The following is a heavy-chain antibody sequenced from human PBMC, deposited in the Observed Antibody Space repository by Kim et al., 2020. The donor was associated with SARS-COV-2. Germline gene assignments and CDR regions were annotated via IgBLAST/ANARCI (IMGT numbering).Heavy chain of an antibody. J-gene: IGHJ3*02. CDR2: IYYSGST. Sequence: SETLSLTCTVSGGSISNYSWSWIRQPPGKGLDWIGYIYYSGSTNYNPSLKSRVTISVDTSKNQFSLKLTSVTAADTAVYYCARNHRYCSGGSCYLFDIWGQGTMVTVSS. CDR3: ARNHRYCSGGSCYLFDI. D-gene: IGHD2-15*01. V-gene: IGHV4-59*01. CDR1: GGSISNYS.